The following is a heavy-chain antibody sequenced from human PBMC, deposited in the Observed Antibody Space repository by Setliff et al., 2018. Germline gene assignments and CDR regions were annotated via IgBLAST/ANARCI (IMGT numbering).Heavy chain of an antibody. D-gene: IGHD3-16*01. CDR1: GYSFTDYY. CDR2: INPKSGGT. V-gene: IGHV1-2*02. Sequence: ASVKVSCKASGYSFTDYYMHWVRQVPGRGLEWMGWINPKSGGTRYAQKFQGRVTMTRDTSISTAYMELSSLRSDDTAVYYCARDGISWLMWFDPWGQGTRVTVS. J-gene: IGHJ5*02. CDR3: ARDGISWLMWFDP.